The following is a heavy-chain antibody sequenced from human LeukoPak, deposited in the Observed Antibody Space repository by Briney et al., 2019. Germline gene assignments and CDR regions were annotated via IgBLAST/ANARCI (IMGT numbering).Heavy chain of an antibody. CDR3: ARDRSWGSQCYFDY. D-gene: IGHD7-27*01. CDR1: GFHFSTYG. CDR2: IWYDGSNK. V-gene: IGHV3-33*01. J-gene: IGHJ4*02. Sequence: GGSLRLSCAASGFHFSTYGMHWVRQAPGKGLEWVGVIWYDGSNKIYAESVKGRFTISRDNSKNTLYLQMNSLRAEDTAVYYCARDRSWGSQCYFDYWGRGTLVTVSS.